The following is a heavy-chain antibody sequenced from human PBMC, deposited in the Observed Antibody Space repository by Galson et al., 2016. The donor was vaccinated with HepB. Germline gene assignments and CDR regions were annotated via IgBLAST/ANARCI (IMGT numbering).Heavy chain of an antibody. CDR1: GYIFTSNG. V-gene: IGHV1-18*04. CDR2: ISTNSGNT. CDR3: ARDVRYAFEM. J-gene: IGHJ3*02. Sequence: SVKVSCKASGYIFTSNGVSWVRQAPGQGLEWMGWISTNSGNTNYAQNLQGRVTLTTDTSTSTAYMELRSLRSDDTAVYYCARDVRYAFEMWGQGTMVIVSS.